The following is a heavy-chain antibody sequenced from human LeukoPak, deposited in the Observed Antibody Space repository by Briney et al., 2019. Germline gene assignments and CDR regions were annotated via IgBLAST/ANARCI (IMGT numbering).Heavy chain of an antibody. CDR3: ARSQADLAATFDY. J-gene: IGHJ4*02. CDR1: GGSISSYY. V-gene: IGHV4-59*01. D-gene: IGHD2-15*01. Sequence: SETLSLTCTVSGGSISSYYWSWIRQPPGKGLEWIGYIYYSGSTNYNPSLKSRVTISVDTSKNQFSLKLSSVTAADTAVYYCARSQADLAATFDYWAREPWSPSPQ. CDR2: IYYSGST.